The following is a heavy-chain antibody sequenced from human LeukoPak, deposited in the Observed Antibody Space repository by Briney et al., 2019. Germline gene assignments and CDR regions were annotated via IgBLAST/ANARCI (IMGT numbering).Heavy chain of an antibody. Sequence: PGGSLTLSCAASGFTFSSYSMNWVRQAPGKGLEWVSSISSSSSYIYYADSVKGRFTISIDNVKNSLYLQMNSLRAEDTAVYYCARDAELDYWGQGTLVTVSS. CDR2: ISSSSSYI. V-gene: IGHV3-21*01. CDR1: GFTFSSYS. CDR3: ARDAELDY. D-gene: IGHD1-26*01. J-gene: IGHJ4*02.